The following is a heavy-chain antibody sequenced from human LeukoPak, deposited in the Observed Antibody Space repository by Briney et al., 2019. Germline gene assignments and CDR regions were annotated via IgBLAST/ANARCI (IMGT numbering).Heavy chain of an antibody. V-gene: IGHV3-20*04. CDR1: GFNLANYY. CDR3: ARSYAFRYEVFDL. Sequence: RPGGSLRLSCAASGFNLANYYMAWVRQGPGKGLEWVSEINWSGSYTGHADSVQGRFTTSRDNAKSSLYLEMSNLRVEDTALYYCARSYAFRYEVFDLWGPGTLVTVSS. D-gene: IGHD2-15*01. J-gene: IGHJ4*02. CDR2: INWSGSYT.